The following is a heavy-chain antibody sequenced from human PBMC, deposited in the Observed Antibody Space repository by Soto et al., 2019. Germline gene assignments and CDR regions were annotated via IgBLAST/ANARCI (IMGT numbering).Heavy chain of an antibody. D-gene: IGHD2-8*01. Sequence: RASVKVSCKASGYTFTSYAMHWVRQAPGQRLEWMGWINAGNGNTKYSQKFQGRVTITRDTSASTAYMELSSLRSEDTAVYYCARGPRPVYAIHTYYYYYGMDVWGQGTTVTVS. CDR1: GYTFTSYA. CDR3: ARGPRPVYAIHTYYYYYGMDV. V-gene: IGHV1-3*01. J-gene: IGHJ6*02. CDR2: INAGNGNT.